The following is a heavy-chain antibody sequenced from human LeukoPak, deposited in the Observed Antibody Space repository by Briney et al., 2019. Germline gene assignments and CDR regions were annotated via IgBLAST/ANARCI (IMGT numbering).Heavy chain of an antibody. Sequence: SGTLSPTRPVSGGSISRGGYYWSWVPQPPRKGLEWVGYIYYSGSAYYNPSLKSRVTISVDTSKNQFSLKLSSVTAADTAVYYCAREWQQLGAYYFDYWGQGTLVTVSS. CDR1: GGSISRGGYY. J-gene: IGHJ4*02. V-gene: IGHV4-31*03. D-gene: IGHD6-13*01. CDR3: AREWQQLGAYYFDY. CDR2: IYYSGSA.